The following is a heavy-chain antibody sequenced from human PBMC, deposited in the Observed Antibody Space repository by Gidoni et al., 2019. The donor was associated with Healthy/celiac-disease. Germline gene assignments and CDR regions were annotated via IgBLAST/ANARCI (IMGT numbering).Heavy chain of an antibody. D-gene: IGHD3-16*01. J-gene: IGHJ6*02. Sequence: QVQLVESGGGVVQPGRSLRLSCASSGFTFSSYGMHWVRQAPGKGLEWVAVIAYDGSNKYYADAVKGRFTSSRDNSKNTLYLQMNSLRAEDTAVYYCAKDRIMITFGEVYYYYGMDVWGQGTTVTVSS. CDR2: IAYDGSNK. CDR3: AKDRIMITFGEVYYYYGMDV. V-gene: IGHV3-30*18. CDR1: GFTFSSYG.